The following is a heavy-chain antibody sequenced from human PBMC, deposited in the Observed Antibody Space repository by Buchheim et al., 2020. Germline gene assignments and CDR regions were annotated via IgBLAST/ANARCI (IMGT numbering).Heavy chain of an antibody. V-gene: IGHV4-59*01. CDR3: ARVSVLVPAAHRRFDP. J-gene: IGHJ5*02. CDR2: IYYSGST. CDR1: GGSISSYY. Sequence: QVQLQESGPGLVKPSETLSLTCTVSGGSISSYYWSWIRQPPGKGLEWIGYIYYSGSTNYNPSLKSRVTISVDTSKNQFSLKLSSVTAADTAVYYCARVSVLVPAAHRRFDPWGQGTL. D-gene: IGHD2-2*01.